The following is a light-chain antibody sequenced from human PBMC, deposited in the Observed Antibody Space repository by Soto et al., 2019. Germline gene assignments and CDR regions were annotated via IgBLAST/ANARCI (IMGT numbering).Light chain of an antibody. CDR3: QQYKDWPPLT. V-gene: IGKV3D-15*01. J-gene: IGKJ4*01. Sequence: EIVMTQSPVTLSVSPGERVTLSCRASQNVNINLAWYQQRPGQAPRVLIYGASNRASGIPDRFSGSGSGTDFTLTISSQEPDDFALYYCQQYKDWPPLTFGGGTRVEIK. CDR1: QNVNIN. CDR2: GAS.